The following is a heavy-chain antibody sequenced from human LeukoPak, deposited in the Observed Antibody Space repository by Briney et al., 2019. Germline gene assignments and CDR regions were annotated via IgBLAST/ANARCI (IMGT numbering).Heavy chain of an antibody. J-gene: IGHJ4*02. CDR2: IYHSGST. CDR1: GGSISSGGYY. Sequence: PSETLSLTCTVSGGSISSGGYYWSWIRQPPGKGLEWIRYIYHSGSTYYNPSLKSRVTISVDRSKNQFSLKLSSVTAADTAVYYCARVLRAYCSGGSCYLGYYFDYWGQGTLVTVSS. D-gene: IGHD2-15*01. CDR3: ARVLRAYCSGGSCYLGYYFDY. V-gene: IGHV4-30-2*01.